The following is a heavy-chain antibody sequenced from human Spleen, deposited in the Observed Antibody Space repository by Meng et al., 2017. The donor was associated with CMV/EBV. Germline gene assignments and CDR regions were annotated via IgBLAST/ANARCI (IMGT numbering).Heavy chain of an antibody. CDR2: ISSSSSYI. D-gene: IGHD3-3*01. J-gene: IGHJ4*02. CDR3: ARGRGVTIFGVFDY. CDR1: GFTFSSYS. V-gene: IGHV3-21*04. Sequence: GGSLRLSCAASGFTFSSYSMNWVRQAPGKGLEWVSSISSSSSYIYYADSVKGRFTISRDNAKNSLYLQMNSLRAEDTAVYHCARGRGVTIFGVFDYWGQGILVTVSS.